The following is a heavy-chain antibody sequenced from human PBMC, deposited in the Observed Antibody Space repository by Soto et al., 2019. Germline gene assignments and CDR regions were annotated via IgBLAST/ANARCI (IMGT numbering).Heavy chain of an antibody. Sequence: QVQLVQYGAEVKKPGASVKVSCKASGYTFTIYDISWVRQAPGQGLGWMGWISGYTGNTDYAQNLQDRVILTTDAPTISVNMEVGSLRSDDTAVYYCARVDYYDSSGYYGYWGQGTLITVTS. CDR2: ISGYTGNT. CDR3: ARVDYYDSSGYYGY. D-gene: IGHD3-22*01. J-gene: IGHJ4*02. V-gene: IGHV1-18*04. CDR1: GYTFTIYD.